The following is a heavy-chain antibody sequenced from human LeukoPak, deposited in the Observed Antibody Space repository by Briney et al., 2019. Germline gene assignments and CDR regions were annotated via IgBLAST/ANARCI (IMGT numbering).Heavy chain of an antibody. CDR2: ISGDGGTT. D-gene: IGHD1-1*01. J-gene: IGHJ3*02. CDR1: GFTFDDYA. V-gene: IGHV3-43*02. CDR3: ARGGHDPGIPFDI. Sequence: PGGSLRLSCAASGFTFDDYAIHWVRQAPGKGLEWVSLISGDGGTTYYADSVKGRFTISRDNAKNSLYLQMNSLRADDTAVYYCARGGHDPGIPFDIWGQGTMVTVSS.